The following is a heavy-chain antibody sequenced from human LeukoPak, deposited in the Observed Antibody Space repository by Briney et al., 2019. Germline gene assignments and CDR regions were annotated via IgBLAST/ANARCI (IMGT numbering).Heavy chain of an antibody. CDR1: GYTFTGYY. J-gene: IGHJ3*02. CDR2: INPNSGGT. V-gene: IGHV1-2*02. CDR3: ARVLAVLWFGASNAPLDI. D-gene: IGHD3-10*01. Sequence: GASVKVSCKASGYTFTGYYMHWVRQAPGQGLEWMGWINPNSGGTNYAQKLQGRVTMTTDTSTSTAYMELRSLRSDDTAVYYCARVLAVLWFGASNAPLDIWGQGTVVTVSS.